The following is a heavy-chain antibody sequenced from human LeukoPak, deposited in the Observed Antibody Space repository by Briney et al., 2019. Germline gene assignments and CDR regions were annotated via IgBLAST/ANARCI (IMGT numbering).Heavy chain of an antibody. D-gene: IGHD3-22*01. CDR2: IKQDGSVK. CDR1: GFMFSSYW. V-gene: IGHV3-7*03. J-gene: IGHJ4*02. Sequence: AGGSLRLSCAASGFMFSSYWMSWVRQAPGKGLEWVANIKQDGSVKYYVDFVKGRFTISRDNAKNSLYLQMNSLRAEDAAVYHCVRDQHYDSSGFRLDYWGQGTLVTVSS. CDR3: VRDQHYDSSGFRLDY.